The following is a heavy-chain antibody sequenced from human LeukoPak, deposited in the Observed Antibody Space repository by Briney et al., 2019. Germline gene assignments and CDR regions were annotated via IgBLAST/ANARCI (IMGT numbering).Heavy chain of an antibody. Sequence: SETLSLTCTVSGGSISSYYWSWIRQPAGKGLERIGRIYTSGSTNYNPSLKSRVTMSVDTSKNQFSLKLSSVTAADTAVYSCARDFKRKEWFGDRNWFDPWGQGTLVTVSS. V-gene: IGHV4-4*07. D-gene: IGHD3-10*01. J-gene: IGHJ5*02. CDR1: GGSISSYY. CDR2: IYTSGST. CDR3: ARDFKRKEWFGDRNWFDP.